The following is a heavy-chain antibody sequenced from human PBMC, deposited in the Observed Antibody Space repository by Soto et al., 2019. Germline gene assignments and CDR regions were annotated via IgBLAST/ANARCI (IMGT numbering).Heavy chain of an antibody. Sequence: ASVKVSCKASGYTFTSYAMHWVRQAPGQRLEWMGWINAGNGNTKYSQKFQGRVTITRDTSASTAYMEPSSLRSEDTAVYYCARRCLTGYYFFDYWGQGTLVTVSS. J-gene: IGHJ4*02. D-gene: IGHD3-9*01. CDR3: ARRCLTGYYFFDY. CDR2: INAGNGNT. V-gene: IGHV1-3*01. CDR1: GYTFTSYA.